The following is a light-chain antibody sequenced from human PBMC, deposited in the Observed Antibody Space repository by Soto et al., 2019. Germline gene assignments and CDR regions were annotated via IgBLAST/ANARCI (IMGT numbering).Light chain of an antibody. CDR3: QHYGSLSWT. Sequence: EIVLTQSPATLSLSPGERATLSCRASQSVSSYLAWYQQKPGQAPRLLIYDASNRATGIPARFSGSGSGTDFTLTISRLEPDDFAVYYCQHYGSLSWTFGQGTKVDSK. V-gene: IGKV3-11*01. J-gene: IGKJ1*01. CDR1: QSVSSY. CDR2: DAS.